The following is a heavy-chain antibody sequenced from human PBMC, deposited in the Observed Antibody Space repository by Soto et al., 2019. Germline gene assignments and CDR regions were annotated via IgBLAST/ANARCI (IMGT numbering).Heavy chain of an antibody. Sequence: PSETLSLTCTGSGGSISSYYWSWIRQPPWKGLEWIGYIYYSGSTNYNPSLKSRVTISVDTSKNQFSLKLSSVTAADTAVYYCARVYYYYYGMDVSGQGTTVAVYS. CDR1: GGSISSYY. J-gene: IGHJ6*02. V-gene: IGHV4-59*01. CDR3: ARVYYYYYGMDV. CDR2: IYYSGST.